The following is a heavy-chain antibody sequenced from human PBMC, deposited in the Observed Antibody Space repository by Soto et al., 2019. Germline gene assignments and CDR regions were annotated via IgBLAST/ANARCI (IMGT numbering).Heavy chain of an antibody. D-gene: IGHD2-2*01. V-gene: IGHV5-10-1*01. J-gene: IGHJ6*03. CDR1: GYSFTSYW. Sequence: GESLKISCKGSGYSFTSYWISWVRQMPGKGLEWMGRIDPSDSYTNYSPSFQGHVTISADKSISTAYLQWSSLKASDTAMYYCARQVEYCSSTSCHDYYYYYMDVWGKGTTVTVSS. CDR2: IDPSDSYT. CDR3: ARQVEYCSSTSCHDYYYYYMDV.